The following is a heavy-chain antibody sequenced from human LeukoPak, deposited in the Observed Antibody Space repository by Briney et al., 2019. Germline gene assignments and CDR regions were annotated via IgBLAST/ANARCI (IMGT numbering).Heavy chain of an antibody. CDR1: GYNFPYYW. Sequence: GESLKISCKASGYNFPYYWIGWVRQVPGKGLEWMGIIDPGDSTTRYSPSFQGQVTISVHKSITTAYLHWRSLKASDSAMYYCARHMEHTAKRSYWFDPWGQGTLVTVSS. V-gene: IGHV5-51*01. CDR2: IDPGDSTT. D-gene: IGHD3-10*01. J-gene: IGHJ5*02. CDR3: ARHMEHTAKRSYWFDP.